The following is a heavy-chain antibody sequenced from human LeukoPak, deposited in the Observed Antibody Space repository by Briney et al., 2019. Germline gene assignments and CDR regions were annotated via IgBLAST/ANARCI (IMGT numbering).Heavy chain of an antibody. D-gene: IGHD2-2*01. J-gene: IGHJ4*02. V-gene: IGHV1-2*02. CDR3: AREKTGYQLPYFDY. CDR2: TNPNSGGT. CDR1: GYTFTGYY. Sequence: ASVKVSCKASGYTFTGYYMHWVRQAPGQGLEWMGWTNPNSGGTNYAQKFQGRVTMTRDTSISTAYMELSRLRSDDTAVYYCAREKTGYQLPYFDYWGQGTLVTVSS.